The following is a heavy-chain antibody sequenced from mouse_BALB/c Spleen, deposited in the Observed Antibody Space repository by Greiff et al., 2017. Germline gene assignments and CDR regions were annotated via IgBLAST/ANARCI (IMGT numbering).Heavy chain of an antibody. CDR1: GFNIKDTY. J-gene: IGHJ4*01. Sequence: EVQLQQSGAELVKPGASVKLSCTASGFNIKDTYMHWVKQRPEQGLEWIGRIDPANGNTKYDPKFQGKATITADTSSNTAYLQLSSLTSEDTAVYYCARGRYYYAMDYWGQGTSVTVSS. CDR2: IDPANGNT. V-gene: IGHV14-3*02. CDR3: ARGRYYYAMDY.